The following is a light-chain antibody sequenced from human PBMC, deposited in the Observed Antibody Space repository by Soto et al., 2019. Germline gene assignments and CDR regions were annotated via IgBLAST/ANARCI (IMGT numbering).Light chain of an antibody. CDR3: QSYDDSLSVHYV. J-gene: IGLJ1*01. V-gene: IGLV1-40*01. Sequence: QAVVTQPPSVSGAPGQRVTISCTGSSSNIGSTYDVQWYQQLPGTAPKLLIHGNTNRPSGVPDRFSGSKSGTSASLAITGLLADDEADYYCQSYDDSLSVHYVFGTGTKLTVL. CDR1: SSNIGSTYD. CDR2: GNT.